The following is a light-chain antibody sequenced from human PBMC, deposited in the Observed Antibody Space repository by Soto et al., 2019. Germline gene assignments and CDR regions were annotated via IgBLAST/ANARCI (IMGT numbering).Light chain of an antibody. J-gene: IGLJ3*02. CDR2: GNS. CDR1: SYNIGADYD. CDR3: QSYVSSLSGWV. V-gene: IGLV1-40*01. Sequence: QSVLTQPPSESGAPGQRVTISCTGSSYNIGADYDVHWYQQLPGTAPKLLIYGNSNRPSGVPDRFSGSKSGTSASLAITGLQAEDEADYYYQSYVSSLSGWVFGGGTKLTVL.